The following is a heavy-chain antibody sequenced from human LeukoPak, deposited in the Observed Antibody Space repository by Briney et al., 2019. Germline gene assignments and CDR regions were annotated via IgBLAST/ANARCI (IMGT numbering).Heavy chain of an antibody. D-gene: IGHD6-13*01. CDR3: ARDLGYSSSSGY. Sequence: GGSLRLSCAASGFTFSSYSMNWVRQAPGKGLEWVSSISSSSSYIYYADSVKGRFTISRDNAKNSLHLQMNSLRAEDTAVYYCARDLGYSSSSGYWGQGTLVTVSS. CDR1: GFTFSSYS. CDR2: ISSSSSYI. V-gene: IGHV3-21*01. J-gene: IGHJ4*02.